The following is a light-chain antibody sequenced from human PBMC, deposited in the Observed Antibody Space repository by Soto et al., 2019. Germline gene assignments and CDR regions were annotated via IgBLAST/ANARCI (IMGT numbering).Light chain of an antibody. Sequence: DIQMTQSPSTLSASVEDRVTITCRASQSISSWLAWYQQKPGKAPKPLIYDASSLESGVPSRFSGSGSGTEFTLTISSLQSDDFATYYCQQYNSSPTFGQGTKVEIK. V-gene: IGKV1-5*01. CDR3: QQYNSSPT. CDR2: DAS. J-gene: IGKJ1*01. CDR1: QSISSW.